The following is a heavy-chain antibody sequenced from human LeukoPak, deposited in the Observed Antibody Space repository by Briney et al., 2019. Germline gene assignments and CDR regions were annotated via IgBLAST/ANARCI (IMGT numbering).Heavy chain of an antibody. Sequence: PGGSLRLPCAASGFTFSSYSMNWVRQAPGKGLEWVSSISSSSSYIYYADSVKGRFTISRDNAKNSLSLQMNSLRAEDTAVYYCARDKPLAGVLAVYYYGMDVWGKGTTVTVSS. CDR2: ISSSSSYI. V-gene: IGHV3-21*01. D-gene: IGHD6-13*01. J-gene: IGHJ6*04. CDR3: ARDKPLAGVLAVYYYGMDV. CDR1: GFTFSSYS.